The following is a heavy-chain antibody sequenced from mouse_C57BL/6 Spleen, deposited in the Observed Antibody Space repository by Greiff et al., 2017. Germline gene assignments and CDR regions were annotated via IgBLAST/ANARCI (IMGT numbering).Heavy chain of an antibody. J-gene: IGHJ2*01. CDR2: IYPGSGST. CDR1: GYTFTSYW. Sequence: QVQLQQPGAELVKPGASVKMSCKASGYTFTSYWITWVKQRPGQGLEWIGDIYPGSGSTNYNQKFKDKATLTVDKSSSTAYMQLSSLTSEDSAVYYCAATGVLDYWGQGTTLTVSS. CDR3: AATGVLDY. D-gene: IGHD1-1*01. V-gene: IGHV1-55*01.